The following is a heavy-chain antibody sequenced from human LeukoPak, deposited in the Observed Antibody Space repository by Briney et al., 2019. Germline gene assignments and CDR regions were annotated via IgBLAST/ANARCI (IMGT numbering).Heavy chain of an antibody. CDR3: ARASSHWVAAFDY. J-gene: IGHJ4*02. CDR2: IWYDGSNK. D-gene: IGHD2-15*01. CDR1: GFTFSSYG. Sequence: PGRSLRLSCAASGFTFSSYGMHWVRQAPGKGLEWVAVIWYDGSNKYYADSVKGRFTISRDNSKDTLYLQMSSLRAEDTAVYYCARASSHWVAAFDYWGQGTLVTVSS. V-gene: IGHV3-33*01.